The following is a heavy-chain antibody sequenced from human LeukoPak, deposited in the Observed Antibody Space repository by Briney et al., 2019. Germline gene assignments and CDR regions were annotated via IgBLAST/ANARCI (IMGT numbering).Heavy chain of an antibody. CDR3: ARMSSGYPYYFDY. CDR1: GGSISSYY. D-gene: IGHD3-22*01. V-gene: IGHV4-59*01. CDR2: IYYSGST. Sequence: SETLSLTCTVSGGSISSYYWNWIRQPPGKGLEWIGYIYYSGSTNYNPSLKSRVTISVDTSKNQFSLKLSSVTAADTAVYYCARMSSGYPYYFDYWGQGTLVTVSS. J-gene: IGHJ4*02.